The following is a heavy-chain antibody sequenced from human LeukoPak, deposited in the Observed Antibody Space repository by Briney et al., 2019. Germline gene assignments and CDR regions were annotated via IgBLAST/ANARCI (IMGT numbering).Heavy chain of an antibody. CDR3: ARRHYYDSSGQGAFDI. V-gene: IGHV1-2*02. Sequence: ASVKVSCKASGYTFTGYYMHWVRQAPGQGLEWMGWINPNSGGTNYAQKFQGRVTMTRDTSISTAYMELSRLRSDDTAVYYCARRHYYDSSGQGAFDIWGQETMVTVSS. CDR1: GYTFTGYY. D-gene: IGHD3-22*01. CDR2: INPNSGGT. J-gene: IGHJ3*02.